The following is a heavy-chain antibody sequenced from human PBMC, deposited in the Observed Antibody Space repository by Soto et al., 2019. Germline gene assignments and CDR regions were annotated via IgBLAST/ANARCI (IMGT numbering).Heavy chain of an antibody. CDR1: GDSVSSNSAA. CDR3: ARTLGPQVTGYVDSDYRWTIDQ. Sequence: TLSLTCAISGDSVSSNSAAWNWIRQSPSGGLEWLGRTYYRSKWYSVSAVSVKSRATIKPDTSKNQFSLQLNSVTPEDSAVYFCARTLGPQVTGYVDSDYRWTIDQWGQGTLVTVSS. J-gene: IGHJ4*02. CDR2: TYYRSKWYS. D-gene: IGHD4-4*01. V-gene: IGHV6-1*01.